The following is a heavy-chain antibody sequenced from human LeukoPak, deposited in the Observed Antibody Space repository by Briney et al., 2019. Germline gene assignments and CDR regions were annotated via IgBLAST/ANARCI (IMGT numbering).Heavy chain of an antibody. CDR2: VRYDASNE. J-gene: IGHJ4*02. D-gene: IGHD2-2*01. V-gene: IGHV3-33*01. CDR3: VRDYAKYFDC. Sequence: GGSLRLSCAASGFTFSSNGMHWVRQAPGKGVEWVAVVRYDASNEYYADSVKGRFTISRDNSKNTLYLQMNSLRAEDTAVYYCVRDYAKYFDCWGQGTLVTVSS. CDR1: GFTFSSNG.